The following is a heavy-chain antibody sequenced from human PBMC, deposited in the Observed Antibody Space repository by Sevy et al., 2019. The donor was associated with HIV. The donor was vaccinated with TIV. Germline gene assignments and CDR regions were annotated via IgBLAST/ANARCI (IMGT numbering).Heavy chain of an antibody. D-gene: IGHD2-2*01. CDR3: ASDLGYCSSTSCYRWFDP. Sequence: ASVKVSCKASGYTFTSYGISWVRQAPGQGLEWMGWISAYNGNTNYAQKLQGRVTMTTDTSTGTAYMELRSLRSDDTAVYYCASDLGYCSSTSCYRWFDPWGQGTLVTVSS. CDR2: ISAYNGNT. V-gene: IGHV1-18*01. J-gene: IGHJ5*02. CDR1: GYTFTSYG.